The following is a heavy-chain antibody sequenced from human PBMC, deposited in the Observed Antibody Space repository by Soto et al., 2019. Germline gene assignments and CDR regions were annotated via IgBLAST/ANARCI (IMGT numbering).Heavy chain of an antibody. D-gene: IGHD5-12*01. V-gene: IGHV3-33*01. J-gene: IGHJ4*02. CDR3: ARRYTWIMDY. CDR1: GFNFRNYG. Sequence: GGSLRLSCAASGFNFRNYGMHWVRQAPGKGLEWVAIIWYDGSNKYYADSVKGRFTISRDNSKNTLYLQIDSLRAEDTAVYYCARRYTWIMDYWGQGIMVTVSS. CDR2: IWYDGSNK.